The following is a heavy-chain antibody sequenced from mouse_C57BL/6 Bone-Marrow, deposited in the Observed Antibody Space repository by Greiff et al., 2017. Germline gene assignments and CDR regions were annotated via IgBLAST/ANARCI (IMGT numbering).Heavy chain of an antibody. CDR3: TRPLITTGGLGFAY. J-gene: IGHJ3*01. CDR2: IDPATGGT. Sequence: QVQLQQSGAELVRPGASVTLSCKASGYTFTDYEMHWVKQTPVHGLEWIGAIDPATGGTAYNPKFKGKAILTADTSSSPAFMELRSLTSEDSAVYDSTRPLITTGGLGFAYWGQGTLVTVSA. V-gene: IGHV1-15*01. D-gene: IGHD1-1*01. CDR1: GYTFTDYE.